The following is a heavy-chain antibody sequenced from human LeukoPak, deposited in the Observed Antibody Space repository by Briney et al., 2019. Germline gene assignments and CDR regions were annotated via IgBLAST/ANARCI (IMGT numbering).Heavy chain of an antibody. J-gene: IGHJ4*02. V-gene: IGHV4-59*01. Sequence: SETLSLTCTVSGASIRSYYWSWIRQPPGKALEWIGYISHSGSTKYNPSLKSRVTISVDTSKNQFSLKLSSVTAADTAVYYCARDGGTREADYEFDYWGQGTLVTVSS. D-gene: IGHD4-17*01. CDR3: ARDGGTREADYEFDY. CDR1: GASIRSYY. CDR2: ISHSGST.